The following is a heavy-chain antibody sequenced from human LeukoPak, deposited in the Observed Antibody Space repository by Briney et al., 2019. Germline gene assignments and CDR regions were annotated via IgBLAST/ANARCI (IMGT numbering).Heavy chain of an antibody. Sequence: GGSLRLSCAASGFAFSSYSMNWVRQAPGKGLEWVSSISSSGSYIYYTDSVKGRFTISRDNAKNSVYLQMNSLRADDTAVYYCAKARQGEYGYCSSTSCYLDYWGQGTLVTVSS. CDR2: ISSSGSYI. V-gene: IGHV3-21*01. CDR1: GFAFSSYS. J-gene: IGHJ4*02. CDR3: AKARQGEYGYCSSTSCYLDY. D-gene: IGHD2-2*01.